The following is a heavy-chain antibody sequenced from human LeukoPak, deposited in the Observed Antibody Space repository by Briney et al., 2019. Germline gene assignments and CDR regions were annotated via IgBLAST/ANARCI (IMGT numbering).Heavy chain of an antibody. CDR1: GFTVSSNY. CDR3: AKDPIALSLVRSNYYFDY. V-gene: IGHV3-53*01. D-gene: IGHD4-11*01. CDR2: IYSGGNT. J-gene: IGHJ4*02. Sequence: HPGGSLRLSCAASGFTVSSNYMSWVRQAPGKGLEWVSVIYSGGNTYYADSVKGRFTISRDNSKNTLYLQMNSLRAEDTAVYYCAKDPIALSLVRSNYYFDYWGQGTLVTVSS.